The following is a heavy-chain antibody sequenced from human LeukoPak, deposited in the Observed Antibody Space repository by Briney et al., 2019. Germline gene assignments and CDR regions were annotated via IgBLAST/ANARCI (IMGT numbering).Heavy chain of an antibody. CDR1: GGSISSSSYY. J-gene: IGHJ6*04. CDR2: IYYSGST. CDR3: ARLGIVVVYLDV. D-gene: IGHD3-22*01. Sequence: KTSETLSLTCTVSGGSISSSSYYWGWIRQPPGKGLEWIGSIYYSGSTYYNPSLKSRVTISVDTSKNQFSLKLSSVTAADTAVYYCARLGIVVVYLDVWGKGTTVTISS. V-gene: IGHV4-39*01.